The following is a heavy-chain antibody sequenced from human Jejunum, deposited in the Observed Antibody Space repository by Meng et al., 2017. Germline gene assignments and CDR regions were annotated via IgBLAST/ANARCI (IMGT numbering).Heavy chain of an antibody. Sequence: GGSLRLSCAASGFTFSTNWMGWVRQAPGKGLEWVATIKQDGSVKKYVDSVKGRFTISRDNAKNSLYLQMNSLRAEDTALYYCTRGLGWYGLDPWGEGALVTVSS. CDR3: TRGLGWYGLDP. CDR2: IKQDGSVK. CDR1: GFTFSTNW. V-gene: IGHV3-7*01. J-gene: IGHJ5*02. D-gene: IGHD2-15*01.